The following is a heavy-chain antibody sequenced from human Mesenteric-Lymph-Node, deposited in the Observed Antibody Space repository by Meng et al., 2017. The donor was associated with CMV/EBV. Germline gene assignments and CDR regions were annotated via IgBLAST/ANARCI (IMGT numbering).Heavy chain of an antibody. CDR3: ARAPEPEYDFWSGYYRFPYYFDY. V-gene: IGHV4-39*07. D-gene: IGHD3-3*01. CDR1: GGSISSSSYY. CDR2: IYYSGST. J-gene: IGHJ4*02. Sequence: SETLSLTCTVSGGSISSSSYYWGWIRQPPGKGLEWIGSIYYSGSTYYNPSLKSRVTISVDTSKNQFSLKLSSVTAADTAVYYCARAPEPEYDFWSGYYRFPYYFDYWGQGTLVTVSS.